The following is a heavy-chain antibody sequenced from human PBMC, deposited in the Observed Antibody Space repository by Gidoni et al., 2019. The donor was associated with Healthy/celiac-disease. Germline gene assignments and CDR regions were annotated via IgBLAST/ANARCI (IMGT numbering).Heavy chain of an antibody. CDR3: ARDPLIAGNMVIGGYFDY. V-gene: IGHV3-30-3*01. CDR2: ISYDRSST. CDR1: VFTFCSYA. D-gene: IGHD6-13*01. J-gene: IGHJ4*02. Sequence: VQLVAPGGGVVQPGRSLRRPCAASVFTFCSYALHGVRRAPGKGLAWVAVISYDRSSTYDADSMKGRFTISRDTSKNTLYLQMNSLRAEATAVYYCARDPLIAGNMVIGGYFDYWGQGTLVTVSS.